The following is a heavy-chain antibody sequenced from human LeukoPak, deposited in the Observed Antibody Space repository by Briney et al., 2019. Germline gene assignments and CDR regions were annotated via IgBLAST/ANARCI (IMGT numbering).Heavy chain of an antibody. CDR1: GFTFSSYW. Sequence: PGGSLRLSCAASGFTFSSYWMHWVRQAPGKGLVWVSRINSHASSTNYADSVKGRFTISRDNAKNTLYLQVKSLRAEDTAVYYCARGPSGWGSLDSWGQGTLVTVSS. D-gene: IGHD7-27*01. CDR2: INSHASST. V-gene: IGHV3-74*01. J-gene: IGHJ4*02. CDR3: ARGPSGWGSLDS.